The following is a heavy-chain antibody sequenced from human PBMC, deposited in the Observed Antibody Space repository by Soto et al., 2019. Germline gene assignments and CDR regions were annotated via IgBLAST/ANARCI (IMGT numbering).Heavy chain of an antibody. CDR2: IYYSGTT. Sequence: PSETLSLTCTVSNGSVGSGTYSWSWVRQPPGKGLEWIGYIYYSGTTYYTPSLKRRLTMSMDRANDHFSLNLTSVTAADTAVYFCARGHYYYGMDVWGQGITVTVSS. V-gene: IGHV4-30-2*01. CDR1: NGSVGSGTYS. CDR3: ARGHYYYGMDV. J-gene: IGHJ6*02.